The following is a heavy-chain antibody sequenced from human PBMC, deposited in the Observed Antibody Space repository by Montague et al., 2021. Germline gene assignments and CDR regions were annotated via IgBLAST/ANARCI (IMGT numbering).Heavy chain of an antibody. CDR1: GFTFSSFG. Sequence: SLLLSFAASGFTFSSFGMNWVRQAPGKGLEWVSYITSSSSTKDYADSVKGRFTISRDNAKNSLYLQMNSLRDEDTAVYYCARGRGYSQGYWGQGTLVTVSS. D-gene: IGHD5-18*01. CDR2: ITSSSSTK. CDR3: ARGRGYSQGY. V-gene: IGHV3-48*02. J-gene: IGHJ4*02.